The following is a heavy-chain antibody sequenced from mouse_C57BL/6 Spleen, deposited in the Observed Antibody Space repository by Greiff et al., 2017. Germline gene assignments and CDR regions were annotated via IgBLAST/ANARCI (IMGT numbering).Heavy chain of an antibody. J-gene: IGHJ2*01. D-gene: IGHD1-1*01. CDR2: INPNNGGT. V-gene: IGHV1-26*01. Sequence: VQLQQSGPELVKPGASVKISCKASGYTFTDYYMNWVKQSHGKSLEWIGDINPNNGGTSYNQKFKGKATLTVDKSSSTAYMELRSLTSEDSAVYYCARSPPRGTTVVATGDFDYWGQGTTLTVSS. CDR3: ARSPPRGTTVVATGDFDY. CDR1: GYTFTDYY.